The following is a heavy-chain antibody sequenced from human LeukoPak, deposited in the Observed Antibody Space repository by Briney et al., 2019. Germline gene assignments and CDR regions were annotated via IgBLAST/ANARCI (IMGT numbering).Heavy chain of an antibody. CDR1: GGSISSYY. Sequence: SETLSLTCTVSGGSISSYYWSWIRQPPGKGLEWIGYIYYSGSTNYNPSLKSRVTISVDTSKNQFSLKLSSVTAADTAVYYCARARGSSGYGLLAYYFDYWGQGTLVTVSS. J-gene: IGHJ4*02. D-gene: IGHD3-22*01. V-gene: IGHV4-59*12. CDR2: IYYSGST. CDR3: ARARGSSGYGLLAYYFDY.